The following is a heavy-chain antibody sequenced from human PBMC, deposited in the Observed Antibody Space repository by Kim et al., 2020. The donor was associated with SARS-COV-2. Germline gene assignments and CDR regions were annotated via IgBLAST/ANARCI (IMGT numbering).Heavy chain of an antibody. Sequence: SVKVSCKASGGTFSSYAISWVRQAPGQGLEWMGGIIPIFGTANYAQKFQGRLTFTADESTSTAYIALSILVSADTAVYYCAIESRGGGFFDYWGQGTLVTVSS. V-gene: IGHV1-69*13. J-gene: IGHJ4*02. CDR1: GGTFSSYA. CDR2: IIPIFGTA. D-gene: IGHD3-16*01. CDR3: AIESRGGGFFDY.